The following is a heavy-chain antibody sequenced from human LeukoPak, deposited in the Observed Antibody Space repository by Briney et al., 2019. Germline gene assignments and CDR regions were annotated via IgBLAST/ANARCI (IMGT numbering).Heavy chain of an antibody. D-gene: IGHD3-22*01. CDR3: TKTRPDSSAWIDY. CDR1: GFTFSNAW. CDR2: IKSKTDGGTT. Sequence: GGSLRLSCAASGFTFSNAWMTWVRQTPGKGLEWVGRIKSKTDGGTTDYVAPVKGRFTISSDDSKNTLYLHMNSLKTDDTAVYYCTKTRPDSSAWIDYWGQGTLVTVSS. V-gene: IGHV3-15*01. J-gene: IGHJ4*02.